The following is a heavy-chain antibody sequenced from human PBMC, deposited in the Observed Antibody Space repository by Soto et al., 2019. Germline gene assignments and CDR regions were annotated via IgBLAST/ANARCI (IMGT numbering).Heavy chain of an antibody. V-gene: IGHV1-69*12. J-gene: IGHJ4*02. CDR2: IIPIFGTA. CDR3: AREGFGEFNFDY. CDR1: GGTFSSYA. D-gene: IGHD3-10*01. Sequence: QVQLVQSGAEVKKPGSSVKVSCKASGGTFSSYAISWVRQAPGQGLEWMGGIIPIFGTANYAQKFQGRVTITADESTSTADMELRSLRSEDTAVYYCAREGFGEFNFDYWGQGTLVTVSS.